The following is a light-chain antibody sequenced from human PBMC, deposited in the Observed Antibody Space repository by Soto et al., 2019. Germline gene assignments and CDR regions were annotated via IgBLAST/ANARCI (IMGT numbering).Light chain of an antibody. V-gene: IGKV1-39*01. J-gene: IGKJ2*01. CDR1: QIISSY. CDR2: AAS. Sequence: DIQMTQSPSSLSASVGDRVTITCRASQIISSYLNWYHQKPGSAPKLLIYAASSLQSGFPSRFSGSGSGTEFTLTISSLQPEDFATYYCQQSYRIPYTFGQGTKLEI. CDR3: QQSYRIPYT.